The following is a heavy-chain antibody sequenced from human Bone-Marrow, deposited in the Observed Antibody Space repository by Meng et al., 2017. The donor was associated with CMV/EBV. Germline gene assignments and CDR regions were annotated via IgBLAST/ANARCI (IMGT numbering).Heavy chain of an antibody. CDR2: ISWNSGSI. CDR1: GFTFDDYA. Sequence: GGSLRLSCAASGFTFDDYAMHWVRQAPGKGLEWVSGISWNSGSIGYADSVKGRFTISRDNAKNSLYLQMNSLRAEDTAVYYCVRDRDIVGAPAPYNWFDHWGQGTLVTVSS. V-gene: IGHV3-9*01. CDR3: VRDRDIVGAPAPYNWFDH. J-gene: IGHJ5*02. D-gene: IGHD2-2*01.